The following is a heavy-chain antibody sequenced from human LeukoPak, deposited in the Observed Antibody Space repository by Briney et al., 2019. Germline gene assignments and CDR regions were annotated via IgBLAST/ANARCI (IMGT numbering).Heavy chain of an antibody. CDR2: VSYSGST. D-gene: IGHD3-10*01. Sequence: PSETLSLTCTVSGGSISSSTYYWGWVRQPPGKGLEWIGSVSYSGSTYYNPSLRRRVTISIDTSTNQLSLKLSCVTAADTAVYYCAGDPGSGNVFDYWGQGTLVTVSP. J-gene: IGHJ4*02. CDR3: AGDPGSGNVFDY. CDR1: GGSISSSTYY. V-gene: IGHV4-39*07.